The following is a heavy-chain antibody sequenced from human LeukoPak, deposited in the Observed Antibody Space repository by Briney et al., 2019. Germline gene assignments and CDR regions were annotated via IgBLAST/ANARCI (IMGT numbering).Heavy chain of an antibody. Sequence: ASVKVSCKASGGTFSSYAISWVRQAPGQGLEWMGWISAYNGNTNYAQKLQGRVTMTTDTSTSTAYMELRSLRSDDTAVYYCARVIAVAGTRWFDPWGQGTLVTVSS. V-gene: IGHV1-18*01. D-gene: IGHD6-19*01. CDR3: ARVIAVAGTRWFDP. J-gene: IGHJ5*02. CDR1: GGTFSSYA. CDR2: ISAYNGNT.